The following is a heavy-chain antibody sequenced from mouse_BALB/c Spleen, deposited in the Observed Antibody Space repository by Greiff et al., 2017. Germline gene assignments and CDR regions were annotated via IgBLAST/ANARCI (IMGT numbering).Heavy chain of an antibody. Sequence: EVQLQQSGAELVRPGALVKLSCKASGFNIKDYYMHWVKQRPEQGLEWIGWIDPENGNTIYDPKFQGKASITADTSSNTAYLQLSSLTSEDTAVYYCARGDYGSSYEYYFDYWGQGTTLTVSS. CDR3: ARGDYGSSYEYYFDY. V-gene: IGHV14-1*02. CDR2: IDPENGNT. J-gene: IGHJ2*01. D-gene: IGHD1-1*01. CDR1: GFNIKDYY.